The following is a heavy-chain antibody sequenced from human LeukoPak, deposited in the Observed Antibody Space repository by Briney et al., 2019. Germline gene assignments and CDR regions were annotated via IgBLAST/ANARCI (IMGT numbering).Heavy chain of an antibody. D-gene: IGHD3-9*01. CDR3: ARGRYDILTGYYYYGMDV. J-gene: IGHJ6*02. V-gene: IGHV4-34*01. CDR1: GGSFSGYY. Sequence: SETLSLTCAVYGGSFSGYYWSWIRQPPGKGLEWIGEINHSGSTNYNPSLKSRVTISVDTSKNQFSLKLSSVTAADTAVYYCARGRYDILTGYYYYGMDVWGQGTTVTVSS. CDR2: INHSGST.